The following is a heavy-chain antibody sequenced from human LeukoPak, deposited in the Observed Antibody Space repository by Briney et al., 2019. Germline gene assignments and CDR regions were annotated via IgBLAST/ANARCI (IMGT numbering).Heavy chain of an antibody. CDR2: IYSGGST. CDR1: GFTVSSNY. Sequence: GGSLRLSCAASGFTVSSNYMSWVRQAPGKGLEWVSVIYSGGSTYYADSVKGRFTISRDNSKNTLYLQMNSLRAEDTAVYYCARARWDDTAMVIVFDYWGQGTLVTVSS. J-gene: IGHJ4*02. D-gene: IGHD5-18*01. V-gene: IGHV3-53*01. CDR3: ARARWDDTAMVIVFDY.